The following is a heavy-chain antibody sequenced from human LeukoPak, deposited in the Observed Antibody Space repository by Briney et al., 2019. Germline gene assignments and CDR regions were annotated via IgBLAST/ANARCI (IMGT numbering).Heavy chain of an antibody. V-gene: IGHV3-9*01. CDR3: AKGRSGSYYNGYFDY. Sequence: GGSLRLSRAASGFTFDDYAMHWVRQAPGKGLEWVSGISWNSGSIGYADPVKGRFTISRDNAKNSLYLQMNSLRAEDTALYYCAKGRSGSYYNGYFDYWGQGTLVTVSS. J-gene: IGHJ4*02. D-gene: IGHD3-10*01. CDR1: GFTFDDYA. CDR2: ISWNSGSI.